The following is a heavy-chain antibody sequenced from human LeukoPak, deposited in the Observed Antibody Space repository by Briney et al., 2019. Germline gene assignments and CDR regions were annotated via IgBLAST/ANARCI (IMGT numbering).Heavy chain of an antibody. CDR3: ARAYSSGRGYYFDY. CDR1: VGSLSGDT. CDR2: IIAIVGVA. D-gene: IGHD6-19*01. J-gene: IGHJ4*02. V-gene: IGHV1-69*02. Sequence: AVKVSCKASVGSLSGDTISWVRQAPGEGVEWRGRIIAIVGVANHAQKFHGSATITADKSTSTAYMELSSLRSEDTAVYYCARAYSSGRGYYFDYWGQGTLVTVSS.